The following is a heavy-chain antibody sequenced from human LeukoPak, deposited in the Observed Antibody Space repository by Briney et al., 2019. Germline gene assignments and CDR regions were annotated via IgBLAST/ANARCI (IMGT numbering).Heavy chain of an antibody. CDR1: GGSISSSSYY. CDR2: IYYSGST. V-gene: IGHV4-39*01. D-gene: IGHD3-10*02. J-gene: IGHJ4*02. CDR3: ASMLPTFRYFDY. Sequence: SETLSLTCTVSGGSISSSSYYWGWIRQPPGKGLEWIGSIYYSGSTYYNPSLKSRVTISVDTSKNQFSLKLSSVTAADTAVYYCASMLPTFRYFDYWGQGTLATVSS.